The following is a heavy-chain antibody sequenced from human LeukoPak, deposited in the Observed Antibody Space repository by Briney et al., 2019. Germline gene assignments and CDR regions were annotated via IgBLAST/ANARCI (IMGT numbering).Heavy chain of an antibody. CDR2: ISWNGAIP. J-gene: IGHJ4*02. Sequence: GGSLRLSRAGSGFTFHDYAMHWVRQAPGRGLEWVSLISWNGAIPHYADSVKGRFTISGDNSKNSLYLQMNTLTPEDTALYFCAKGGSSSWSAPLDYWGQGTLVTVSS. D-gene: IGHD6-13*01. CDR1: GFTFHDYA. V-gene: IGHV3-43D*03. CDR3: AKGGSSSWSAPLDY.